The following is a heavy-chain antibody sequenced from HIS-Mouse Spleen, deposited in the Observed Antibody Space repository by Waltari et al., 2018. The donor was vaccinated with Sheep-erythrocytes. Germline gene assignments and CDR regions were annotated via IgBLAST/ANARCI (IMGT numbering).Heavy chain of an antibody. V-gene: IGHV3-9*02. CDR1: GSSSDDYA. Sequence: EVQRVESGGGLVQPGRSLRLSCAASGSSSDDYAMYGVRQAPGKGLEWVSSISWNSGSIGYADSVKGRFTISRENAKNSLYLQMNSLGAEDTALYYCAKDISRNIVVVPAAVGDYWGQGTLVTVSS. CDR3: AKDISRNIVVVPAAVGDY. J-gene: IGHJ4*02. CDR2: ISWNSGSI. D-gene: IGHD2-2*01.